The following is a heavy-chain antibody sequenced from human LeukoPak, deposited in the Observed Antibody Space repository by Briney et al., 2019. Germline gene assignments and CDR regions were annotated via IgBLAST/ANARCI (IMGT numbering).Heavy chain of an antibody. CDR3: ARIRDSSWDPFDY. D-gene: IGHD6-13*01. Sequence: SETLSLTCAVYGGSFSGYYWSWIRQPPGKGLEWIGEINHSGSTNYNPSLKGRVTISVDTSKNQFSLKLSSVTAADTAVYYCARIRDSSWDPFDYWGQGTLVTVSS. V-gene: IGHV4-34*01. J-gene: IGHJ4*02. CDR2: INHSGST. CDR1: GGSFSGYY.